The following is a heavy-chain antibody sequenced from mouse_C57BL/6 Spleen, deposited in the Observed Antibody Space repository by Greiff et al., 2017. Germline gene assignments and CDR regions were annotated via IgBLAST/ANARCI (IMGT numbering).Heavy chain of an antibody. CDR3: ARYGSLVFDY. Sequence: QVTLKVSGPGILQSSQTLSLTCSFSGFSLRTSGMGVSWIRQPSGKGLEWLAHIYWDDDKRYNPSLKSRLTISKDTSRNQVFLKITSVDTADTATYYCARYGSLVFDYWGQGTTLTVSS. CDR1: GFSLRTSGMG. D-gene: IGHD1-1*01. V-gene: IGHV8-12*01. J-gene: IGHJ2*01. CDR2: IYWDDDK.